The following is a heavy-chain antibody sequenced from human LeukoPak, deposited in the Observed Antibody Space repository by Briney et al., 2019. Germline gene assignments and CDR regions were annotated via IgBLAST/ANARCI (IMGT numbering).Heavy chain of an antibody. D-gene: IGHD3-22*01. CDR2: IYHSGST. CDR3: ARADSSGYYYQGWFDP. V-gene: IGHV4-38-2*02. Sequence: SETLSLTCTVSGGSISSYYWGWIRQPPGKGLEWIGSIYHSGSTYYNPSLKSRVTISVDTSKNQFSLKLSSVTAADTAVYYCARADSSGYYYQGWFDPWGQGTLVTVSS. J-gene: IGHJ5*02. CDR1: GGSISSYY.